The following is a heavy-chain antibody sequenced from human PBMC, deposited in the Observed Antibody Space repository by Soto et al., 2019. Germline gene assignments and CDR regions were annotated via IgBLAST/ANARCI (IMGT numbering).Heavy chain of an antibody. V-gene: IGHV1-3*01. Sequence: QVRLVQSGAEVKKPGASVKVSCKAPGYTFAGYAMHWVRQAPGQRREWMGWINGGNGYTKYSQKFQGRVTITRDTSVSTAYMKLSSPTSEDTAVYYCARGLYSTPHLDYWGQGTLVTVSS. D-gene: IGHD4-4*01. J-gene: IGHJ4*02. CDR2: INGGNGYT. CDR3: ARGLYSTPHLDY. CDR1: GYTFAGYA.